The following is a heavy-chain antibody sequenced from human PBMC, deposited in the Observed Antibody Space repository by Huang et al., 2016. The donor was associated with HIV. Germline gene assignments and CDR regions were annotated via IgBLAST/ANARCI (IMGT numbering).Heavy chain of an antibody. Sequence: QVHLVQSGAEVKKPGSSVKVSCKASGGTFSSYAISWVRQAPGQGLEWMGGIIPIFGTAKYAQNCQGRVTITADESTSTAYMELSSLRSEDTAVYYCARGAGKYYYYGMDVWGQGTTVTVSS. CDR3: ARGAGKYYYYGMDV. V-gene: IGHV1-69*01. J-gene: IGHJ6*02. CDR1: GGTFSSYA. D-gene: IGHD3-10*01. CDR2: IIPIFGTA.